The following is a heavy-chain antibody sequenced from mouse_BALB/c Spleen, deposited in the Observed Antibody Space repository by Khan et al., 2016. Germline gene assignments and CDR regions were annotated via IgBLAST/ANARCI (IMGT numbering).Heavy chain of an antibody. CDR1: GSTFTTYW. CDR2: IYPGDGDS. V-gene: IGHV1-87*01. CDR3: ARGLRGIAY. J-gene: IGHJ3*01. Sequence: QVQLQQPGAELARHGASVKLSCKASGSTFTTYWMQRVKQRPGQALEWIGAIYPGDGDSRYNQKFKGQATLTADESSTTAYMQLSSMASAASAVYYCARGLRGIAYRGQWTLVAVSA.